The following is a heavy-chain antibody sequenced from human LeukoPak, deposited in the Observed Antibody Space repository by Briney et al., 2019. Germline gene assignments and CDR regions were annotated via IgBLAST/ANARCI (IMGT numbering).Heavy chain of an antibody. J-gene: IGHJ4*02. V-gene: IGHV1-2*02. Sequence: ASVKVSCKAPGYTFTGYYMHWVRQAPGQGLEWMGYIYPNSGATKYAQKFQGRVTMTRDTSISTAYMELNGLGSDDTAVYYCGTLLSNGPFDYWGQGSLVTVSS. CDR2: IYPNSGAT. CDR1: GYTFTGYY. CDR3: GTLLSNGPFDY.